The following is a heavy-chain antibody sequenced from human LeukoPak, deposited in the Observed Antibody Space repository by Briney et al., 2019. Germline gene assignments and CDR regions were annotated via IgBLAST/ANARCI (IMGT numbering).Heavy chain of an antibody. Sequence: PSETLSLTCTVSGDSISSYYWSWIRQPPGKGLEWIGYIYYSGSTNYNPSLKSRVTISVDTSKNQFSLKLSSVTAADTAVYYCARLYYGSSRYPNWFDPWGQGTLVTVSS. J-gene: IGHJ5*02. CDR3: ARLYYGSSRYPNWFDP. CDR1: GDSISSYY. V-gene: IGHV4-59*08. CDR2: IYYSGST. D-gene: IGHD3-22*01.